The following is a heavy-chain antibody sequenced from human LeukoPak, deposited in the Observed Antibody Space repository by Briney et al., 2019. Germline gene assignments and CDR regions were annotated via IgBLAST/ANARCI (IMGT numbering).Heavy chain of an antibody. D-gene: IGHD3-10*01. CDR3: ARPPMVRGRGIGAFDI. V-gene: IGHV1-46*01. Sequence: ASVKVSCKASGYTFTSYYMHWVRQAPGQGLEWMGIINPSGGSTSYAQKFQGRVTMTRDTSTSTVYMELSSLRSEDTAVYYCARPPMVRGRGIGAFDIWGQGTMVTVSS. J-gene: IGHJ3*02. CDR2: INPSGGST. CDR1: GYTFTSYY.